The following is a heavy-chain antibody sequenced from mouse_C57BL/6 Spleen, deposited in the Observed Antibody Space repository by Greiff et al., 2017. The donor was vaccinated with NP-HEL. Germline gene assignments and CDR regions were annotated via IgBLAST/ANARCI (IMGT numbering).Heavy chain of an antibody. J-gene: IGHJ4*01. CDR3: ARPMVTTPYYAMDY. V-gene: IGHV5-12*01. Sequence: EVQVVESGGGLVQPGGSLKLSCAASGFTFSDYYMYWVRQTPEKRLEWVAYISNGGGSTYYPDTVKGRFTISRDNAKNTLYLQMSRLKSEDTAMYYCARPMVTTPYYAMDYWGQGTSVTVSS. D-gene: IGHD2-2*01. CDR1: GFTFSDYY. CDR2: ISNGGGST.